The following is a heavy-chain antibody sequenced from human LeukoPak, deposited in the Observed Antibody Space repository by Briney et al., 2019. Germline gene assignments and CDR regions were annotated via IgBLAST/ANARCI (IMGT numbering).Heavy chain of an antibody. CDR2: IYFSET. V-gene: IGHV4-39*01. D-gene: IGHD3-22*01. Sequence: PSETLSLTCTVSGASFSDTTYYWAWIRQPPGKGLERIASIYFSETKYNPSLKSRIAISGDTSKNQFALKLSSMTAADTAVYYCASPSKLVISRGGFDIWGQGTMVTVSA. J-gene: IGHJ3*02. CDR3: ASPSKLVISRGGFDI. CDR1: GASFSDTTYY.